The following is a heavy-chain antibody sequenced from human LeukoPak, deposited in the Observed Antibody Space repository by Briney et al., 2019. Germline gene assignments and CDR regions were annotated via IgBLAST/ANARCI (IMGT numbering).Heavy chain of an antibody. V-gene: IGHV3-33*08. D-gene: IGHD4-11*01. J-gene: IGHJ4*02. CDR2: IWYDGSNK. Sequence: PGGSLRLSCAVSGFTVSAHYMSWVRQAPGKGLEWVAVIWYDGSNKYYADSVKGRFTISRDNSKNTLYLQMNSLRAEDTAVYYCARDDSNCLDYWGQGTLVTVSS. CDR3: ARDDSNCLDY. CDR1: GFTVSAHY.